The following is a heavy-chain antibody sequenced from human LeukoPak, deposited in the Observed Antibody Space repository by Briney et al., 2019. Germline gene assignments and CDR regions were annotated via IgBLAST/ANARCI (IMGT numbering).Heavy chain of an antibody. CDR3: ASGGYSYALNGGSYFDY. D-gene: IGHD5-18*01. V-gene: IGHV1-46*01. Sequence: GASVKVSCKASGYTFSSYYMHWVRQAPGQGLEWMGIINPSGGSTSYAQKFQGRVTMTRDTSTSTVYMELSSLRSEDTAVYYCASGGYSYALNGGSYFDYWGQGTLVTVSS. CDR2: INPSGGST. J-gene: IGHJ4*02. CDR1: GYTFSSYY.